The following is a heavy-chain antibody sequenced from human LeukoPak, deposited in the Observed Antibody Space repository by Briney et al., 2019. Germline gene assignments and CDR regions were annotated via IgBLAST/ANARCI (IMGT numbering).Heavy chain of an antibody. V-gene: IGHV4-39*01. Sequence: SETLSLTCTVSGGSISSSSYYWGWIRQPPGKGLEWIGSIYYSGSTYYNPSLKSRVTISVDTSKNQFSLKLSSVTAADTAVYYCARLKPPAFSYGLYYFDYWGQGTLVTVSS. CDR2: IYYSGST. CDR3: ARLKPPAFSYGLYYFDY. J-gene: IGHJ4*02. CDR1: GGSISSSSYY. D-gene: IGHD5-18*01.